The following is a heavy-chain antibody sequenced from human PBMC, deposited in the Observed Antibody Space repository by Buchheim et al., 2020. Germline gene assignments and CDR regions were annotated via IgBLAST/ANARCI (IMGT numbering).Heavy chain of an antibody. CDR1: GFTFSSYA. D-gene: IGHD3-10*01. CDR3: ARGGFGELFSFDY. J-gene: IGHJ4*02. Sequence: QVQLVESGGGVVQPGRSLRLSCAASGFTFSSYAMHWVRQAPGKGLEWVAVISYDGSNKYYADSVKGRFTISRDNSKNTLYLQMNSLRAEDTAVYYCARGGFGELFSFDYWGQGTL. CDR2: ISYDGSNK. V-gene: IGHV3-30-3*01.